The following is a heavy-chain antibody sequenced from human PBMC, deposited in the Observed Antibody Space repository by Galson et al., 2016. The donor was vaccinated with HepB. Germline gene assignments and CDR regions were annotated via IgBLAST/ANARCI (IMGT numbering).Heavy chain of an antibody. D-gene: IGHD4-17*01. V-gene: IGHV4-34*01. CDR2: INHSGST. J-gene: IGHJ6*03. Sequence: LRLSCAASGFSVSRNYMTWVRQAPGKGLEWIGEINHSGSTNYNPSLQSRATISVDTSKNQFSLKLSSVTAADTAVYYCARGDNPDYGDYASAYYYMDVWGKGTTVTVSS. CDR3: ARGDNPDYGDYASAYYYMDV. CDR1: GFSVSRNY.